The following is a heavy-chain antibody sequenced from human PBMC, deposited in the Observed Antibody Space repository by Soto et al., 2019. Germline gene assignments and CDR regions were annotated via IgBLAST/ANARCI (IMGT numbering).Heavy chain of an antibody. Sequence: PSETLSLTCTVSGGSISSYYWSWIRQPPGKGLEWIGYIYYSGSTYYNPSLKSRVTISVDTSKNQFSLKLSSVTAADTAVYYCARKATVTTCFDYWGQGTLVTVSS. D-gene: IGHD4-17*01. J-gene: IGHJ4*02. CDR3: ARKATVTTCFDY. V-gene: IGHV4-59*12. CDR2: IYYSGST. CDR1: GGSISSYY.